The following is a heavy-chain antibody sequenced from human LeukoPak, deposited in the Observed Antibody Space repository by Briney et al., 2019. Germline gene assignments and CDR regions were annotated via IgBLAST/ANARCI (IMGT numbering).Heavy chain of an antibody. CDR1: GGSISSGGYY. J-gene: IGHJ4*02. CDR2: IYYSGST. V-gene: IGHV4-31*03. CDR3: ARGREWEHMRLFDY. Sequence: KPSETLSLTCTVSGGSISSGGYYWSWIRQHPGKGLEWIGYIYYSGSTYYNPSLKSRVTISVDTSKNQFSLKLSSVTAADTAVYYCARGREWEHMRLFDYWGQGTLVTVSS. D-gene: IGHD1-26*01.